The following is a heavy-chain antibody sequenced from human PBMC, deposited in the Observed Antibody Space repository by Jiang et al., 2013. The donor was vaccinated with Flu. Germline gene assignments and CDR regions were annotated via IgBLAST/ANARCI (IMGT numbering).Heavy chain of an antibody. V-gene: IGHV4-4*07. CDR2: IYTSGST. D-gene: IGHD2-8*02. Sequence: PGLVKPSETLSLTCTVSGGSISSYYWSWIRQPAGKGLEWIGRIYTSGSTNYNPSLKSRVTMSVDTSKNQFSLKLSSVTAADTAVYYCARDYRWVPHYYYGMDVWGQGTTVTVSS. CDR1: GGSISSYY. CDR3: ARDYRWVPHYYYGMDV. J-gene: IGHJ6*02.